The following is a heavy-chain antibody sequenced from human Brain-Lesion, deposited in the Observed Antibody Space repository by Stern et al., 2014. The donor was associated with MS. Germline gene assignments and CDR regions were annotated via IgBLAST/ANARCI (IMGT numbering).Heavy chain of an antibody. J-gene: IGHJ4*02. CDR2: ISWNSGTI. CDR3: ARDITGSSAYFAY. CDR1: GFTFDDYA. D-gene: IGHD1-14*01. V-gene: IGHV3-9*01. Sequence: VQLVESGGDLVQPGRSLRLSCAAFGFTFDDYAMHWVRQAPGKGLEGVAGISWNSGTIGYADSVKGRFTTSKNNAYSSLYLQRNSLRPEDTALYYCARDITGSSAYFAYWGQGTLVTVSS.